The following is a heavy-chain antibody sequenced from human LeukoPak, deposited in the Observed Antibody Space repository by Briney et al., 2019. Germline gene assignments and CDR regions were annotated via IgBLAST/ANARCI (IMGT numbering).Heavy chain of an antibody. Sequence: GGSLRLSCAVSGFTFSGFWMSWSRQAPGKGLEWVASINSDGSEGYYADVVKGRFTISRDNAKNSLYLQINSLRAEGTAVYFCARGGGLDVWGQGATVTVSS. CDR3: ARGGGLDV. J-gene: IGHJ6*02. D-gene: IGHD3-16*01. CDR1: GFTFSGFW. V-gene: IGHV3-7*03. CDR2: INSDGSEG.